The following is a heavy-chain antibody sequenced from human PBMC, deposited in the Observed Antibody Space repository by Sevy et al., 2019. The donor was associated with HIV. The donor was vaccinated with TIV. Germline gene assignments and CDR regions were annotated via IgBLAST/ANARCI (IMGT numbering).Heavy chain of an antibody. V-gene: IGHV3-74*01. CDR1: GFTFSDYW. J-gene: IGHJ6*02. CDR2: INSDGSDV. CDR3: ARGDIWLHSRYYHYALVV. D-gene: IGHD5-18*01. Sequence: GGSLRLSCAASGFTFSDYWMHWVRQVPGKGLVWVSRINSDGSDVIYADSVRGGFTMSRDNAKNTLFLQMNSLRAEDTAIYYCARGDIWLHSRYYHYALVVWGQGTTVTVSS.